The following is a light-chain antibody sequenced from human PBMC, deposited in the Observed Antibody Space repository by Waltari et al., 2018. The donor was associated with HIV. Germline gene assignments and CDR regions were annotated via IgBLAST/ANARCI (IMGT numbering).Light chain of an antibody. Sequence: QSVLTQTPSASGTPGQRVTISCSGSSSNIESNYVYWYQQLPGTAPKLLIYRNNQRPSGVPDRFSGSKSGTSATLAISGLRSEDEADYYCAAWDNSLSVLVVFGGGTKLTVL. CDR1: SSNIESNY. V-gene: IGLV1-47*01. CDR2: RNN. J-gene: IGLJ2*01. CDR3: AAWDNSLSVLVV.